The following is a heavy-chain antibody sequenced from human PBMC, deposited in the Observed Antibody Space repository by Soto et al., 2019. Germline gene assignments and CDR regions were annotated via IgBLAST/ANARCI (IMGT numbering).Heavy chain of an antibody. V-gene: IGHV1-3*05. Sequence: QVQLVQSGAEEKKPGASVKVSCKASGYTFTSYAMHWVRQAPGQRLEWMGWINAGNGNTKYSQKFQGRVTITRDTSGSTAYMGLSSLRSEDTAVYYCAKDSGYYYWDDYWGQGTLVTVSS. CDR1: GYTFTSYA. D-gene: IGHD3-22*01. J-gene: IGHJ4*01. CDR3: AKDSGYYYWDDY. CDR2: INAGNGNT.